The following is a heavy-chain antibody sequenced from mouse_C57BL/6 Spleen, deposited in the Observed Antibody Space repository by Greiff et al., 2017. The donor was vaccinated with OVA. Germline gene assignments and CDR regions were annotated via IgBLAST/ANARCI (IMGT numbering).Heavy chain of an antibody. V-gene: IGHV10-3*01. CDR2: IRSKSSNYAT. CDR3: VREGIYYYGSSYFYYYAMDY. D-gene: IGHD1-1*01. J-gene: IGHJ4*01. CDR1: GFTFNTYA. Sequence: EVMLVESGGGLVQPKGSLKLSCAASGFTFNTYAMHWVRQAPGKGLEWVARIRSKSSNYATYYADSVKDRFTISRDDSQSMLYLQMNNLKTEDTAMYYCVREGIYYYGSSYFYYYAMDYWGQGTSVTGSS.